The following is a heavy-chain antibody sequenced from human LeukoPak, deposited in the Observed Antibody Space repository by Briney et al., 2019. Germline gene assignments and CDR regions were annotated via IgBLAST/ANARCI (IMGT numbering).Heavy chain of an antibody. CDR3: ARAKWLRLLLLLDY. CDR2: ISYDGSNK. D-gene: IGHD5-12*01. J-gene: IGHJ4*02. Sequence: GRSLRLSCAASGFTFSNYSMHWVRQAPRKGLEWVAVISYDGSNKFYADSVKGRFTISRDNSENTLFLQMNSLRPEDTAVYYCARAKWLRLLLLLDYWGQGTLVTVSS. CDR1: GFTFSNYS. V-gene: IGHV3-30*03.